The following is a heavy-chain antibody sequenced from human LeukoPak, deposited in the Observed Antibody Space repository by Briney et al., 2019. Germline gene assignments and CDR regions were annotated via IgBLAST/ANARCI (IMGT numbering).Heavy chain of an antibody. CDR3: ASQYTSSRIFDD. V-gene: IGHV3-21*01. Sequence: GGSLRLSCAASGFTFSDYYMNWVRQAPGKGLEWVSSISSSSTYIYYADSVKGRFTVSRDNARNSLYLQMNSLRAEDTAVYFCASQYTSSRIFDDWGQGTLVTVSS. CDR2: ISSSSTYI. J-gene: IGHJ4*02. CDR1: GFTFSDYY. D-gene: IGHD6-13*01.